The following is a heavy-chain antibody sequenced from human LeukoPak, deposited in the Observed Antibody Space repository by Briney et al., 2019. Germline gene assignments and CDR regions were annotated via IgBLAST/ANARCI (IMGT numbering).Heavy chain of an antibody. Sequence: PSETLSLTCNVSGASIGGSYWSWIRLPAGKGLEWIGRIYSSGSANYNPSLKSRVTMSVDTSKNQFSLKVSSVTVADTAVYYCARSNGFAAFDSWARGIMVTVSS. D-gene: IGHD2-8*01. V-gene: IGHV4-4*07. CDR1: GASIGGSY. CDR3: ARSNGFAAFDS. J-gene: IGHJ4*01. CDR2: IYSSGSA.